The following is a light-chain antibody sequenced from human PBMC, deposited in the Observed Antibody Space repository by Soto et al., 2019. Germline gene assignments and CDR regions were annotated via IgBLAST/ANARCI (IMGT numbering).Light chain of an antibody. CDR2: AAS. J-gene: IGKJ5*01. CDR1: QAISNW. CDR3: RHNRSISLIT. V-gene: IGKV1-12*01. Sequence: DIQITQYPYFVSASVGDRVTITCRASQAISNWVALYQQKPAKDPKSLLNAASSFCGGVTARCSGSRSGRNFTITIISMLHAEYVTDYCRHNRSISLITFGQGTRLEIK.